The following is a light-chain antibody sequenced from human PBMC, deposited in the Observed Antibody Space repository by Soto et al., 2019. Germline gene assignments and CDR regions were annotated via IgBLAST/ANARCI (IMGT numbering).Light chain of an antibody. CDR1: QSVGSN. J-gene: IGKJ1*01. V-gene: IGKV3D-15*01. CDR2: GAS. CDR3: QQYGTSPLT. Sequence: EIVMTQSPANLSVSPGYGAPISCRASQSVGSNLAWYQQKPGQPPRIIIYGASARATGIPDRFACSGSGTEFTLTISGLDPEDFAVYDCQQYGTSPLTFGQGTKGDLK.